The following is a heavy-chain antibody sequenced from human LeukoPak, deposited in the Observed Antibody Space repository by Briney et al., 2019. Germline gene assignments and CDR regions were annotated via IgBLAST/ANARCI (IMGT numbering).Heavy chain of an antibody. V-gene: IGHV3-66*01. CDR1: GFSVSNNY. D-gene: IGHD3-9*01. Sequence: PGGSLRLSCAASGFSVSNNYMSWVRQAPGKGLEWVSVIYSGGSTFYADSVKGRFTISRDNSKNTLYLQMNSLRAEDTAVYYCARDAGRYFDWLGYWGQGTLVTVSS. J-gene: IGHJ4*02. CDR2: IYSGGST. CDR3: ARDAGRYFDWLGY.